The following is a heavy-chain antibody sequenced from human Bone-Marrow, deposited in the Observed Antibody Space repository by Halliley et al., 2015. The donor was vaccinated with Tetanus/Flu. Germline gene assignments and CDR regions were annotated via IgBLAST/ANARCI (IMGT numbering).Heavy chain of an antibody. J-gene: IGHJ5*02. CDR2: IYYSGSI. CDR1: GGSISTYY. Sequence: TLSLTCTVSGGSISTYYWTWIRQPPGKGLEWIGYIYYSGSIEYNPSLKNRVSISIDTSRQQFSLQVTSVTAADTAVYYCARRHTGFSVYNWFDPWGQGTPFTVSS. CDR3: ARRHTGFSVYNWFDP. V-gene: IGHV4-59*01. D-gene: IGHD7-27*01.